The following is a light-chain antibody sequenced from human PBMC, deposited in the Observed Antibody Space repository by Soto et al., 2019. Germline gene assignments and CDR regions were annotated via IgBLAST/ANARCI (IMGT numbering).Light chain of an antibody. CDR2: AAS. J-gene: IGKJ1*01. Sequence: DSQMTQSPCSLSASVGDRVTITCRASQGISDYLAWYQQKPGKVPKLLIYAASTLQSGVPSRFSGRGSGTDFTLTISSLQPEDVAAYYCQKYNSAPWTVGQGTKVEIK. CDR1: QGISDY. CDR3: QKYNSAPWT. V-gene: IGKV1-27*01.